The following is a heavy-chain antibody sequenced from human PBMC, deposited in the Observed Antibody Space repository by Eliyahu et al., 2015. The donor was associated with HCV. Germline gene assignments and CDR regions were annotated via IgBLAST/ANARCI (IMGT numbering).Heavy chain of an antibody. J-gene: IGHJ6*02. CDR1: GGSFSGYY. Sequence: QVQLQQWGAGLLKPSETLSLTCAVYGGSFSGYYWSWIRQPPGKGLEWIGEINHSGSTNYNPSPEEEWNTAVYYCARAKRQCSGGSCYSQFFAPLLGMDVWGQGTTVTVSS. CDR3: GMDV. CDR2: INHSGST. D-gene: IGHD2-15*01. V-gene: IGHV4-34*01.